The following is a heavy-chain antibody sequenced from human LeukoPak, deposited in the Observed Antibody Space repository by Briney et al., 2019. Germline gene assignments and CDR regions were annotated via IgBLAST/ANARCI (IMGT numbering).Heavy chain of an antibody. CDR2: IRYDGRNK. CDR1: GFTFSTYG. V-gene: IGHV3-30*02. CDR3: AKDKGHTVATIMGVGDY. Sequence: GGSLRLSCAASGFTFSTYGMHWVRQAPGKGLEWVAFIRYDGRNKYYADSVKGRFTISRDNSKNTLCLQMNSLRAEDTAVYYCAKDKGHTVATIMGVGDYWGQGTLVTVSS. D-gene: IGHD5-12*01. J-gene: IGHJ4*02.